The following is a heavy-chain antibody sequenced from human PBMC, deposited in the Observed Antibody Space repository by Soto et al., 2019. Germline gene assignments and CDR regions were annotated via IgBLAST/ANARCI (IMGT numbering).Heavy chain of an antibody. D-gene: IGHD1-1*01. J-gene: IGHJ4*02. CDR2: IYSGGST. Sequence: ESGGGLVQPGGSLRLSCAASGFTVNYNYLTWVRQAPGKGLEWVSVIYSGGSTYYAGSVKGRFTISRDNSKNTLYLQMNGLRVEDTAVYYCARATLIQHPPYFDFWGQGTLVTVSS. CDR1: GFTVNYNY. V-gene: IGHV3-66*01. CDR3: ARATLIQHPPYFDF.